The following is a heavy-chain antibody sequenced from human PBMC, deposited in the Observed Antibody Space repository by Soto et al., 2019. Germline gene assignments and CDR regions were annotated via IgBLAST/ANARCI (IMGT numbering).Heavy chain of an antibody. CDR3: ASGGFGELLGYYFSYMDV. V-gene: IGHV4-59*01. J-gene: IGHJ6*03. D-gene: IGHD3-10*01. Sequence: SETLSLTCTVSGGSITSYSWSWIRQPPGKGLEWIGYIYYSGSTNYNPSLNSRVTMSVDTSKNQFSLKLSSVTAADTAVYYCASGGFGELLGYYFSYMDVWGKGTTVTVSS. CDR1: GGSITSYS. CDR2: IYYSGST.